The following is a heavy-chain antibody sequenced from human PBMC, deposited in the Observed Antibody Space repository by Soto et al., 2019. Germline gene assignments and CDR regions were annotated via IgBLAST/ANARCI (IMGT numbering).Heavy chain of an antibody. Sequence: TLSLTCTVSGCSISSGGYYWSWIRQHPGKGLEWIGYIYYSGSTYYNPSLKSRVTISVDTSKNQFSLKLSSVTAADTAVYYCATANKYYYDTGPGDYWGQGTLLTVS. J-gene: IGHJ4*02. CDR3: ATANKYYYDTGPGDY. CDR2: IYYSGST. CDR1: GCSISSGGYY. D-gene: IGHD3-22*01. V-gene: IGHV4-31*03.